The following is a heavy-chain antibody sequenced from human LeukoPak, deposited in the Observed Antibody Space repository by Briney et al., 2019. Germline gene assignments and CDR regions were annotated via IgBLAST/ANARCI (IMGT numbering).Heavy chain of an antibody. CDR2: ISYDGSNK. J-gene: IGHJ6*02. CDR1: GFTFSSYG. V-gene: IGHV3-30*18. CDR3: AKCIVGATRYYYYGMDV. D-gene: IGHD1-26*01. Sequence: GGSLRLSCAASGFTFSSYGMHWVRQAPGKGLEWVAVISYDGSNKYYADSVKGRFTTSRDNSKNTLYLQMNSLRAEDTAVYYCAKCIVGATRYYYYGMDVWGQGTTVTVSS.